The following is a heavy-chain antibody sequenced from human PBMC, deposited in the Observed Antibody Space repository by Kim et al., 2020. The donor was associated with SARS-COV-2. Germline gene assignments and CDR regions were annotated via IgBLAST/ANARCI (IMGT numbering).Heavy chain of an antibody. V-gene: IGHV3-21*01. Sequence: DSVKGRFTIPRDNAKNSLYLQMNSLRAEDTAVYYCARDYPGIAAAGVLDYWGQGTLVTVSS. CDR3: ARDYPGIAAAGVLDY. D-gene: IGHD6-13*01. J-gene: IGHJ4*02.